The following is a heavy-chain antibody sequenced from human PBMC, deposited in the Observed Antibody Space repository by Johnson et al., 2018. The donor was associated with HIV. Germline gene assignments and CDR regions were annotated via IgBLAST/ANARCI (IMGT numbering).Heavy chain of an antibody. CDR2: IKQDGSEK. D-gene: IGHD5-18*01. CDR1: GFTFSSYW. CDR3: AKVDTAMVNAFDI. V-gene: IGHV3-7*02. Sequence: VQLVESGGGLVQPGGSLRLSCAASGFTFSSYWMSWVRQAPGKGLEWVANIKQDGSEKYYVDSVKGRFTISRDNSKNTLYLQMNSLRAEDTAVYYCAKVDTAMVNAFDIWGQGTVVTVSS. J-gene: IGHJ3*02.